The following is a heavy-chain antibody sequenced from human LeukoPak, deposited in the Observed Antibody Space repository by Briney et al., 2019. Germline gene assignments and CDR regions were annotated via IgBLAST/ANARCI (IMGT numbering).Heavy chain of an antibody. Sequence: LSLTCAVYGGSFSGYYWSWIRQAPGKGLEWVSYISSSGSTIYYADSVKGRFTISRDNAKNSLYLQMNSLRAEDTAVYYCAKSGLNRFDYWGQGTLVTVSS. V-gene: IGHV3-11*01. D-gene: IGHD2-15*01. J-gene: IGHJ4*02. CDR1: GGSFSGYY. CDR2: ISSSGSTI. CDR3: AKSGLNRFDY.